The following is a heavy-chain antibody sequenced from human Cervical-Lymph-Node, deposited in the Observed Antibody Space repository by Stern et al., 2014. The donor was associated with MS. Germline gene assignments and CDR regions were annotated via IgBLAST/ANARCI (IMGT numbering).Heavy chain of an antibody. Sequence: VQLVQSGPEVKKPGESLKISCKDSGYNFATPWIGWVRQMPGKGLEWMGLIYPVYPDTRYGPSFQGRVTMSANKAINTACPHWSSWKASNAAMCSCARQLGGGGNDYVRAFDIWGRGTMVTVSS. CDR3: ARQLGGGGNDYVRAFDI. CDR1: GYNFATPW. D-gene: IGHD4-17*01. V-gene: IGHV5-51*01. CDR2: IYPVYPDT. J-gene: IGHJ3*02.